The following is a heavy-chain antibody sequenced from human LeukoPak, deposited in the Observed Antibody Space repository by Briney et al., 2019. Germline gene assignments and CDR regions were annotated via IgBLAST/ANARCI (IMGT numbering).Heavy chain of an antibody. D-gene: IGHD3-10*01. CDR1: GYPFSAHF. CDR3: VRGTPTPGMDY. CDR2: IDTTTGNP. J-gene: IGHJ4*02. Sequence: ASVRVSCTASGYPFSAHFLNWVRQAPGQGLEWMGNIDTTTGNPRYAQDFTGRFVFSLDTSVSTAYLQITSLKADDTAAYYCVRGTPTPGMDYWGQGTQVTVSS. V-gene: IGHV7-4-1*02.